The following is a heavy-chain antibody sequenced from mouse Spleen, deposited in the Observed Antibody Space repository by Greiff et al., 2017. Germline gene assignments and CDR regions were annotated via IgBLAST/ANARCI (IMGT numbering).Heavy chain of an antibody. J-gene: IGHJ4*01. CDR2: ISSGGGNT. D-gene: IGHD2-1*01. V-gene: IGHV5-9*04. CDR3: ARHTYGNFYYYAMDY. Sequence: EVKLVESGGGLVKLGGSLKLSCAASGFTFSSYAMSWVRQTPEKRLEWVATISSGGGNTYYPDSVKGRFTISRDNAKNTLYLQMSSLKSEDTAMYYCARHTYGNFYYYAMDYWGQGTSVTVSS. CDR1: GFTFSSYA.